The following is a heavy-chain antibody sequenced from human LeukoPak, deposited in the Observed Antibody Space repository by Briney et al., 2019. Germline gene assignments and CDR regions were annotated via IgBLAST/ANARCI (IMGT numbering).Heavy chain of an antibody. CDR1: GFTFSSYA. Sequence: GGSLRLSCGASGFTFSSYAMSWVRQAPGKGLEWVSAISGSGGSTYYADSVKGRFTISRDNSKNTLYLQMNSLRAEDTAVYYCAKVGSSWITIYYFDYWGQGTLVTVSS. D-gene: IGHD6-13*01. V-gene: IGHV3-23*01. CDR2: ISGSGGST. CDR3: AKVGSSWITIYYFDY. J-gene: IGHJ4*02.